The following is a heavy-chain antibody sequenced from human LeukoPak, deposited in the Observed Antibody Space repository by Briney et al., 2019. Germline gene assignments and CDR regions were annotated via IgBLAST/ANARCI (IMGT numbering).Heavy chain of an antibody. CDR2: IKSKTDGGTT. CDR3: TTPLAVAVGNDY. V-gene: IGHV3-15*01. CDR1: GFTFSNAW. Sequence: GGSLRLSCAASGFTFSNAWMSWVRQAPGKGLEWVGRIKSKTDGGTTDYAAPVKGRFTISRDDSKNTLYQQMNSLKTEDTAVYYCTTPLAVAVGNDYWGQGTLVTVSS. D-gene: IGHD6-19*01. J-gene: IGHJ4*02.